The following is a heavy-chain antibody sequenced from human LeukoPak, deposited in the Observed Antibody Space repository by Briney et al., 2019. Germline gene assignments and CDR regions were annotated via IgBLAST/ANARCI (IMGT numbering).Heavy chain of an antibody. V-gene: IGHV4-61*02. CDR3: ARDTTSIYYYYMDV. Sequence: PSETLSLTCTVSGGSISSGHYYWSWIRQPAGKGLEWMGRIYTSGRTNYNPSLKSRVTISVDTSKNQFSLELSSVTAADTAVYLCARDTTSIYYYYMDVWGKGTPVTISS. D-gene: IGHD1-14*01. CDR2: IYTSGRT. J-gene: IGHJ6*03. CDR1: GGSISSGHYY.